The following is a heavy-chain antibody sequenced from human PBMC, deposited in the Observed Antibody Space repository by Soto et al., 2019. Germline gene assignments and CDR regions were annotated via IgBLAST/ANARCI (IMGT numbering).Heavy chain of an antibody. V-gene: IGHV3-53*04. D-gene: IGHD3-10*01. CDR3: ARDGPYYYASRMDV. CDR1: GIPVSSNS. J-gene: IGHJ6*02. Sequence: EVQLVESGGGLVQPGGSLRLSCAASGIPVSSNSMTWVRQAPGKGLEWVSVLHSGGDTYYANSVKGRFTISRHDSTNTLFLQMNSLTAEDTAVYYCARDGPYYYASRMDVWGQGTTVSVSS. CDR2: LHSGGDT.